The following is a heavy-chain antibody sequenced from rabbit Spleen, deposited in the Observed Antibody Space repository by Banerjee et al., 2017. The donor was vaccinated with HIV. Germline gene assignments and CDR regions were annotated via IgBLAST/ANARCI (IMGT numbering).Heavy chain of an antibody. CDR1: GWDFSNKYC. CDR3: ACHATSYGDASRL. Sequence: QQQLVESGGGLVQPEGSLTLTCTASGWDFSNKYCMCWVRQAPGKGLEWIACLYSGIYSNTWYASWAKGRFTITRSTSLKTVTLQVNSLTDADTATYFCACHATSYGDASRLWGPGTLVTVS. D-gene: IGHD6-1*01. J-gene: IGHJ4*01. V-gene: IGHV1S47*01. CDR2: LYSGIYSNT.